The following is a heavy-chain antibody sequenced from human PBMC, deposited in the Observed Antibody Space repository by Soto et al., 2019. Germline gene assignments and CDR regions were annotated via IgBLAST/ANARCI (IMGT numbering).Heavy chain of an antibody. CDR1: GFTFSSYS. Sequence: PGGSLRLSRAASGFTFSSYSMNWVRQAPGKGLEWVSSISSSSSYICYADSVKGRFTISRDNAKNSLYLQMNSLRAEDTAVYYCARDQPGYSYGYGLGYWGQGTLVTVSS. D-gene: IGHD5-18*01. V-gene: IGHV3-21*01. J-gene: IGHJ4*02. CDR3: ARDQPGYSYGYGLGY. CDR2: ISSSSSYI.